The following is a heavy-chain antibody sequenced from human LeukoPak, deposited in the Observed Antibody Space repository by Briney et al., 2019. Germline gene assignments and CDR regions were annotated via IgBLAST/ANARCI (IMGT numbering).Heavy chain of an antibody. D-gene: IGHD4-11*01. CDR3: ARPRHSNRYYMDV. V-gene: IGHV4-34*01. CDR1: GGSFSGYY. CDR2: INHSGST. Sequence: PSETLSLTCAVYGGSFSGYYWSWIRQPPGKGLEWIGEINHSGSTNYNPSLKSRVTISVDTSKNQFSLKLSSVTAADTAVYYCARPRHSNRYYMDVWGKGTTVTVSS. J-gene: IGHJ6*03.